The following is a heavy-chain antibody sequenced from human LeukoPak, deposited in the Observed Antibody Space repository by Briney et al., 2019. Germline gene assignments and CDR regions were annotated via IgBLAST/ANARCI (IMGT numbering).Heavy chain of an antibody. V-gene: IGHV4-38-2*02. D-gene: IGHD3-22*01. CDR1: GYSISSGYY. CDR2: IYHSGST. CDR3: ARTYDSSGYYYTGGAFDI. J-gene: IGHJ3*02. Sequence: PSETLSLTCTVSGYSISSGYYWGWIRQPPGKGLEWIGSIYHSGSTYYNPSLKSRVTISVDTSKNQFSLKLSSVTAADTAVYYCARTYDSSGYYYTGGAFDIWGQGTMVTVSS.